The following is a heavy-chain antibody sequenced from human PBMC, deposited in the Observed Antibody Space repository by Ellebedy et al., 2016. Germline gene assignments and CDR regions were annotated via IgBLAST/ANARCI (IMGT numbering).Heavy chain of an antibody. D-gene: IGHD5-18*01. Sequence: GESLKISCKGSGYSFPNYWIGWVRQMPGKGLEWIGFIFPDDSSTTYSPSFQGQVTISADKSISTAYLQWSSLKASDTAIYYCARDTAFSYWGQGTLVTVSS. CDR3: ARDTAFSY. V-gene: IGHV5-51*01. CDR1: GYSFPNYW. CDR2: IFPDDSST. J-gene: IGHJ4*02.